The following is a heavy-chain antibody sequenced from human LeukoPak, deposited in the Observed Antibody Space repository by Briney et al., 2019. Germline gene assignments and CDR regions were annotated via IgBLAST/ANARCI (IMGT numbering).Heavy chain of an antibody. CDR1: GYTFTSYG. Sequence: ASVKVSCKASGYTFTSYGISWVRQAPGQGLEWMGRISAYNGNTNYAQKLQGRVTMTTDTSTSTAYMELRSLRSDDTAVYYCARGRGSGHKENWFDPWGQGTLVTVSS. CDR3: ARGRGSGHKENWFDP. CDR2: ISAYNGNT. V-gene: IGHV1-18*01. J-gene: IGHJ5*02. D-gene: IGHD6-19*01.